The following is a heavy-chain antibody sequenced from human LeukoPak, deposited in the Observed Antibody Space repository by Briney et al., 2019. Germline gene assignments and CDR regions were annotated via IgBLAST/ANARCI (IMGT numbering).Heavy chain of an antibody. CDR1: GGSFSGYY. CDR2: INHSGSA. Sequence: PSETLSLTCAVYGGSFSGYYWSWIRQPPGKGLEWIGEINHSGSANYNPSLKSRVTISVDTSKNQFSLKLSSVTAADTAVYYCARLGYCSGTSCYYYYYYMDVWGKGTTVTVSS. D-gene: IGHD2-2*01. J-gene: IGHJ6*03. CDR3: ARLGYCSGTSCYYYYYYMDV. V-gene: IGHV4-34*01.